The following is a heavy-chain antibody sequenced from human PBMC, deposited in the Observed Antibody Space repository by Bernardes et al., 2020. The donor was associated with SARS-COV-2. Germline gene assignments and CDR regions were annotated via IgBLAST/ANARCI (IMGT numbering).Heavy chain of an antibody. CDR1: GFTFSSYE. CDR2: ISSSGSII. J-gene: IGHJ4*02. V-gene: IGHV3-48*03. Sequence: GGSLRLSCAASGFTFSSYEMNWVRQAPGKGLEWVSYISSSGSIIYYADSVKGRFTISRDNAKNSLYLQMNSLRAEDTAVYYCARDQYCSGGSCYSTTGVLDYWGQGNLVTVSS. D-gene: IGHD2-15*01. CDR3: ARDQYCSGGSCYSTTGVLDY.